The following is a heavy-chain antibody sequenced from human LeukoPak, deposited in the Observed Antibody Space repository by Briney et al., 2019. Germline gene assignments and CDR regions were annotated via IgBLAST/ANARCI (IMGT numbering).Heavy chain of an antibody. CDR3: ASLGTLRS. D-gene: IGHD7-27*01. J-gene: IGHJ5*02. CDR1: GDSVSSSSYY. V-gene: IGHV4-39*01. Sequence: SETLSLTCTVSGDSVSSSSYYWGWIRQPPGKGLEWIGSISYSGTNYNDPSLKSRVSISIDTSKNQFSVKLTSVAAADTAMYYCASLGTLRSWGQGTLVTVSS. CDR2: ISYSGTN.